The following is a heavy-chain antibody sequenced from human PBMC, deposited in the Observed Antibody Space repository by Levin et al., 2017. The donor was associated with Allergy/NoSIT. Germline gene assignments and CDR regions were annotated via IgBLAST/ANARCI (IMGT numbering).Heavy chain of an antibody. D-gene: IGHD2-21*02. CDR2: ISAYNGNT. CDR1: GYTFTSYG. V-gene: IGHV1-18*01. CDR3: ARDPVAYCGGDCYSFPKFDY. J-gene: IGHJ4*02. Sequence: GESLKISCKASGYTFTSYGVSWVRQAPGQGLEWMGWISAYNGNTNYAQKLQGRVTMTTDTSTSTAYMELRSLRSDDTAVYYCARDPVAYCGGDCYSFPKFDYWGQGTLVTVSS.